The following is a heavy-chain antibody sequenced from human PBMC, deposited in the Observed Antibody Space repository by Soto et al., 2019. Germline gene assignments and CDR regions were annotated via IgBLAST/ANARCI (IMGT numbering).Heavy chain of an antibody. D-gene: IGHD1-26*01. CDR2: IYYSGST. J-gene: IGHJ4*02. Sequence: SETLSLTCIVSGGSITSYYWILIRQPPGKGLEWIGHIYYSGSTNYNPSLKSRVTISVDTSKNHFSLKLSSVTAADTAVYYCAREDMSGTFHFDYWGPGIQVTVSS. CDR1: GGSITSYY. V-gene: IGHV4-59*01. CDR3: AREDMSGTFHFDY.